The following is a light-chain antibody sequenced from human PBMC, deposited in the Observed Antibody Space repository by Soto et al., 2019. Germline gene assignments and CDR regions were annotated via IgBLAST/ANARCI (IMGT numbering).Light chain of an antibody. CDR1: QSVSSY. CDR3: QQYKNWPTSWT. J-gene: IGKJ1*01. Sequence: EILFTQSPATLSSSPGERATLSCRASQSVSSYLAWFQQRPGQAPRLLIYYASTRDTGVPARFSGSGSGTDFTLTISSRQSEDFAVYYCQQYKNWPTSWTFGQGTKVDIK. V-gene: IGKV3-15*01. CDR2: YAS.